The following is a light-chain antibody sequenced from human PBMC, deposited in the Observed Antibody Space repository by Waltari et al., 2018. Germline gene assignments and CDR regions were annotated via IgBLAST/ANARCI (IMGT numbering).Light chain of an antibody. V-gene: IGKV2-30*02. CDR1: QSLVHSDGNTY. J-gene: IGKJ1*01. CDR3: MQGTHWPRT. CDR2: KVS. Sequence: DVVMTQSPLSLPVTLGQPASISCRSSQSLVHSDGNTYLNWFLQRPGQSPRRLIYKVSDRDSGVPDRFSGSGSGTDVTLKISRVEAEDVGVYYCMQGTHWPRTFGQGTKVEIK.